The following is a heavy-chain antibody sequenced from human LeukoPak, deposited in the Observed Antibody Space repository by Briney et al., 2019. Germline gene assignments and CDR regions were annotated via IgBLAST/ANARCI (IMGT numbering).Heavy chain of an antibody. Sequence: GGSLRLSCVGSGFIFRDYSMNWIRQPPGKGLEWVASLSADAGRIYYADSVKGRFTVSRDNAGNSLHLFMTNLRADDTAVYFCTRSPDRDYSDTGSGRYVYWAQGTLVTVSS. V-gene: IGHV3-21*01. CDR1: GFIFRDYS. D-gene: IGHD2-15*01. CDR3: TRSPDRDYSDTGSGRYVY. CDR2: LSADAGRI. J-gene: IGHJ4*02.